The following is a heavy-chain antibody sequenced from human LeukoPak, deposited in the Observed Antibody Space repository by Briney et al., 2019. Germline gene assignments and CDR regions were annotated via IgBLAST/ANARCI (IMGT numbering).Heavy chain of an antibody. Sequence: SETLSLTCTVSGGSVSSGSYYWSWIRQPPGRGLEWIAYIHYSGSAAYNPSLKSRVTISRDMSTNQFSLKMTSVTAADTAVYFCARDMGAPDYGSYSVDYWGQGALVTVSS. D-gene: IGHD4-23*01. J-gene: IGHJ4*02. CDR2: IHYSGSA. CDR3: ARDMGAPDYGSYSVDY. V-gene: IGHV4-61*01. CDR1: GGSVSSGSYY.